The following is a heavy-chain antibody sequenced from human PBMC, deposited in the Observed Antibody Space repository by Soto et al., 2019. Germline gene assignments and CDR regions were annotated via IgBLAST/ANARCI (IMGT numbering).Heavy chain of an antibody. CDR1: GYTFTSYG. CDR3: ASTIAAAAIYGMDV. J-gene: IGHJ6*02. CDR2: ISAYNGNT. Sequence: QVQLVQSGAEVKKPGASVKVSCKASGYTFTSYGISWVRQAPGQGLEWMGWISAYNGNTNYAQKLQGRVTMTTDTXMSTAYMELRSLRSDDTAVYYCASTIAAAAIYGMDVWGQGTTVTVSS. V-gene: IGHV1-18*01. D-gene: IGHD6-13*01.